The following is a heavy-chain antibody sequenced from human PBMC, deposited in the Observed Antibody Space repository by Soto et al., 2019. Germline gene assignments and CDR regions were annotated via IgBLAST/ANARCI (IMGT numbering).Heavy chain of an antibody. Sequence: QLQLQESGSKLVKPSQTLSLTCAVSGGSISSGGYSWSWIRQPPGKGLEWIGYIYHCVSTYYNPSLKGRVTISVDRSKNQFSLKLSSVTAADTAVYYCARGPPIFYWGQGTLVTVSS. V-gene: IGHV4-30-2*01. D-gene: IGHD3-9*01. CDR2: IYHCVST. J-gene: IGHJ4*02. CDR1: GGSISSGGYS. CDR3: ARGPPIFY.